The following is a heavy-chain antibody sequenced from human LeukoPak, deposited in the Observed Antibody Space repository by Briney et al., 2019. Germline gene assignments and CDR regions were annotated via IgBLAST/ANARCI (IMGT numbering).Heavy chain of an antibody. CDR1: GYTFTGYY. D-gene: IGHD3-10*01. Sequence: ASVKVSCKASGYTFTGYYMHWVRQAPGQGLEWMGWINPNSGGTNYAQKFQGRVTMTRDTSITTAYMELSRLRSDDTAVYYCARVGETDYYYYMDVWGKGTTVTVSS. V-gene: IGHV1-2*02. J-gene: IGHJ6*03. CDR2: INPNSGGT. CDR3: ARVGETDYYYYMDV.